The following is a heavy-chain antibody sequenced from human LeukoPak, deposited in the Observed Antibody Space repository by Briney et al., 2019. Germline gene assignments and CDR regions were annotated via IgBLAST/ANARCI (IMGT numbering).Heavy chain of an antibody. CDR3: AKDQGRSGSSLVDY. D-gene: IGHD6-6*01. J-gene: IGHJ4*02. CDR2: LRYDGSNK. CDR1: GFIFSSYG. V-gene: IGHV3-30*02. Sequence: QSGGSLRLSCAASGFIFSSYGMHWVRQAPGKRLEWVAFLRYDGSNKYYADSVKGRFTISRDNSNNTLYLQMNSLRAEDTAAYYCAKDQGRSGSSLVDYWGQGSLVTVSS.